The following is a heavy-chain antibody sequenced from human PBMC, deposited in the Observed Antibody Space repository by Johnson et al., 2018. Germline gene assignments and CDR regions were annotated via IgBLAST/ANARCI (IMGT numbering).Heavy chain of an antibody. CDR3: TGDSEQAELYYGMDG. D-gene: IGHD1-14*01. V-gene: IGHV3-74*01. Sequence: VQLQESGGGSVQPGGSLRLSCADSGFTFSRYWMHWVRQAPGMGLVWVSRINTDGTFIHYMDSVKGRFTISRDNTKNTLYLQMNRLKAEDTAVYFCTGDSEQAELYYGMDGWGTGTTVTVSS. J-gene: IGHJ6*04. CDR1: GFTFSRYW. CDR2: INTDGTFI.